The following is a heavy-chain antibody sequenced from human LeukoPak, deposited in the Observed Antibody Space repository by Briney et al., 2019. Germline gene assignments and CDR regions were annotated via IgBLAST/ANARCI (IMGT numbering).Heavy chain of an antibody. V-gene: IGHV3-7*03. Sequence: SLXLSCVASGYTXSPYWMRWVRQIPGKGLEWVASISNGGGATYYVDSVRGRFTISRDDAKNSLFLQMNGLRSDDTAVYYCTRENYVPDSWGQGTLVTVSS. CDR2: ISNGGGAT. CDR1: GYTXSPYW. D-gene: IGHD3-10*02. J-gene: IGHJ5*02. CDR3: TRENYVPDS.